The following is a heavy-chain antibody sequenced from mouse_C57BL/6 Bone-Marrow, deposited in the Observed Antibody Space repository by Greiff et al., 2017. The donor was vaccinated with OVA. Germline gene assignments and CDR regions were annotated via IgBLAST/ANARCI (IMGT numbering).Heavy chain of an antibody. J-gene: IGHJ1*03. CDR2: IHYDGSST. CDR1: GFTFSDYY. CDR3: ARVPDGYYLYWYFDV. D-gene: IGHD2-3*01. Sequence: DVQLVESEGGLVQPGSSMKLSCTASGFTFSDYYMAWVRQVPEKGLEWVANIHYDGSSTYYLDSLKSRFIISRDNAKNILYLQRSSLKSEDTATYYCARVPDGYYLYWYFDVWGTGTTVTVSS. V-gene: IGHV5-16*01.